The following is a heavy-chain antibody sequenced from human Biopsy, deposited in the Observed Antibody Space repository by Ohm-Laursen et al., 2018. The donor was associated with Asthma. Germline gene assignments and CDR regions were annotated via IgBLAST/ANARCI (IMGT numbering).Heavy chain of an antibody. J-gene: IGHJ4*02. V-gene: IGHV3-30*18. D-gene: IGHD5-12*01. Sequence: SLRLSCAASGFMFRSFGMHWVRQAPGKGLEWVAVISYDGNHKFYEDFVKGRFAISRDNSKNTLYLQMNSLRTEDTAVYYCAKRRGYSGHDNDYWGQGTLVIVSS. CDR1: GFMFRSFG. CDR3: AKRRGYSGHDNDY. CDR2: ISYDGNHK.